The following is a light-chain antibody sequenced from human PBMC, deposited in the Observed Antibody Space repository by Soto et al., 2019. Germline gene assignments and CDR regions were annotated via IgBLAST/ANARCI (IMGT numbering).Light chain of an antibody. J-gene: IGKJ4*01. Sequence: EIVLTQSPATLSLSPGERATLSCRASQTVSSSLAWYQQKPGQAPRLLIYEASNRATGIPARFSGSGSGADFNLTISSLEPEDFALYYCQQHINWPLTFGGGTKVEIK. CDR3: QQHINWPLT. CDR1: QTVSSS. CDR2: EAS. V-gene: IGKV3-11*01.